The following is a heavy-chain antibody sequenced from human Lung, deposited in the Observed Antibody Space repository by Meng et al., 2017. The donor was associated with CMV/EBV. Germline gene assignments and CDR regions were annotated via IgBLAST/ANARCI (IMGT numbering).Heavy chain of an antibody. CDR2: INPNSGGT. CDR3: ARDLNGDPDY. D-gene: IGHD4-17*01. CDR1: GYNFNGYY. Sequence: SCKASGYNFNGYYMHWVRQAPGQGLEWMGWINPNSGGTNYAQKFQGRVTMTRDTSISTAYMELSRLRSDDTAVYYCARDLNGDPDYWGQGTLVTVSS. J-gene: IGHJ4*02. V-gene: IGHV1-2*02.